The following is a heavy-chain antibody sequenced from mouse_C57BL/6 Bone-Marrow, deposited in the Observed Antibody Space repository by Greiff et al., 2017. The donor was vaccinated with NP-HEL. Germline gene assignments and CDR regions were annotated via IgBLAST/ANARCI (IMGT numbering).Heavy chain of an antibody. CDR3: SEDSAVDYCAWAYHSNRGYFDV. J-gene: IGHJ1*03. CDR1: YTFSRRVH. D-gene: IGHD2-5*01. CDR2: GQGLEWIG. Sequence: VQLVESGPELARPWASVKISCQAFYTFSRRVHFAIRDTNYWMQWEKQRPGQGLEWIGAIYPGNGDTSYNQKFKGKATLTADKSSSTAYMQLSSLTSEDSAVDYCAWAYHSNRGYFDVWGTGTTVTVSS. V-gene: IGHV1-87*01.